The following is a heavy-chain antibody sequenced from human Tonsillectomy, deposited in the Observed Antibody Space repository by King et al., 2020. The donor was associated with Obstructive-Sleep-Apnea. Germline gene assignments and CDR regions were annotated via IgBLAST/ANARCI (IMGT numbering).Heavy chain of an antibody. CDR3: ARVRKPAGGYYGMDV. CDR2: ISSSSSYI. CDR1: GFTFSSYS. J-gene: IGHJ6*02. V-gene: IGHV3-21*01. Sequence: DVQLVESGGGLVKPGGSLRLSCAASGFTFSSYSMNWVRQAPGKGLEWVSSISSSSSYIYYADSVKGRFTISRDNAKNSLYLQMNSLRAEDTAVYYCARVRKPAGGYYGMDVWGQGTTVTVSS. D-gene: IGHD1-14*01.